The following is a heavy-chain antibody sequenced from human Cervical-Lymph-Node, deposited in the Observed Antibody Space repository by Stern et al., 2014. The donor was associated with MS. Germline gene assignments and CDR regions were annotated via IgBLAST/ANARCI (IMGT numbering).Heavy chain of an antibody. CDR1: GFSLSTSGVG. CDR3: AHRLGATTGYYFDY. V-gene: IGHV2-5*02. Sequence: QITLQESGPTLVKPTQTLTLTCTFSGFSLSTSGVGVGWIRQPPGKALEWLALIYWDDDKRYSPSLKSRLTISKDTSKNQVVLTMTNMDPVDTATYYCAHRLGATTGYYFDYWGQGTLVTVSS. J-gene: IGHJ4*02. D-gene: IGHD4-17*01. CDR2: IYWDDDK.